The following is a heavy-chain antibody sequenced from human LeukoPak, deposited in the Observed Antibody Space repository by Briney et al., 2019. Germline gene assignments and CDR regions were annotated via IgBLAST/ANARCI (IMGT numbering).Heavy chain of an antibody. CDR1: GGSFSSYA. V-gene: IGHV1-69*01. CDR3: ARGWLAETTVVTPYNY. D-gene: IGHD4-23*01. J-gene: IGHJ4*02. Sequence: SVKVSCRASGGSFSSYAINWVRQAPGQGLEWMGGIIPIFGTANYAQKFQDRVTITAVESMSTAYMELSSLRSEDTAVYYCARGWLAETTVVTPYNYWGQGTLVTVSS. CDR2: IIPIFGTA.